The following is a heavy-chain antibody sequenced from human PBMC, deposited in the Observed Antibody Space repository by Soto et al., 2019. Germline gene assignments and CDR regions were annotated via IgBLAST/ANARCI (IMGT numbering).Heavy chain of an antibody. CDR2: IIPIFATA. Sequence: QVQLVQSGAEVKKPGSSVKVSCKASGGTFSSYAISWVRQAPGQGLEWMGGIIPIFATANYAQKFQGRVTITADESTSTDSMELSSLGSEDTAVYYCARRVPAAGSYYGMDVWGQGTTVTVSS. J-gene: IGHJ6*02. CDR1: GGTFSSYA. D-gene: IGHD2-2*01. CDR3: ARRVPAAGSYYGMDV. V-gene: IGHV1-69*12.